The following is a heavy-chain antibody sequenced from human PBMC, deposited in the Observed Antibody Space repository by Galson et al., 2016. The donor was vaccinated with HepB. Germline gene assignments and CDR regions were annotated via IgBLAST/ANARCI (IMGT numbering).Heavy chain of an antibody. CDR1: GFSFSTYT. V-gene: IGHV3-48*04. J-gene: IGHJ5*02. Sequence: SLRLSCAASGFSFSTYTMNWVRQAPGKGLEWVASISSSSVTIYYVDSVKGRFAVSRDNAKNSVYLQMNSLRVEDTAVYYCTRDGALPGGWVWIDPWGQGTLVIVSS. D-gene: IGHD6-19*01. CDR2: ISSSSVTI. CDR3: TRDGALPGGWVWIDP.